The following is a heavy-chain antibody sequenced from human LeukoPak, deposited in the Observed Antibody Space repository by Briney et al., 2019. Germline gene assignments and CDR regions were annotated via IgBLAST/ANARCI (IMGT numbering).Heavy chain of an antibody. CDR2: ISSNGGST. J-gene: IGHJ4*02. V-gene: IGHV3-64D*06. CDR1: GFTFSRYA. D-gene: IGHD3-10*01. Sequence: GGSLRLSCSASGFTFSRYAMHWVRQAPGKGLEYVSAISSNGGSTYYADSVKGRFTISTDNSKNTLYLQMSRLRAEDTAVYYCVKDGSGSYYTYYVDYWGQGTLVTVSS. CDR3: VKDGSGSYYTYYVDY.